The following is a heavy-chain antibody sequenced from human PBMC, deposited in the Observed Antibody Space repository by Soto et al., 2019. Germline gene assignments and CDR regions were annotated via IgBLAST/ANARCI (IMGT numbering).Heavy chain of an antibody. CDR2: IYHSGST. V-gene: IGHV4-30-2*01. CDR3: ARGTGEYYDSSGYPAGFDY. J-gene: IGHJ4*02. Sequence: PSETLSLTCAVSGGSTSSGGYSWSWIRQPPGKGLEWIGYIYHSGSTYYNPSLKSRVTISVDRSKNQFSLKLSSVTAADTAVYYCARGTGEYYDSSGYPAGFDYWGQGTLVTVSS. D-gene: IGHD3-22*01. CDR1: GGSTSSGGYS.